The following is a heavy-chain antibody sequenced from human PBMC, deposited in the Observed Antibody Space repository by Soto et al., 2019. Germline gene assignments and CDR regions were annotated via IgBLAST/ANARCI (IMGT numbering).Heavy chain of an antibody. CDR1: GYTFNRYA. D-gene: IGHD2-15*01. J-gene: IGHJ4*02. CDR2: ISTSSVDT. CDR3: ARDIQDWSGGSCGYYFDY. V-gene: IGHV1-3*04. Sequence: QVHLVQSGAEVKKPGASVKVSCKASGYTFNRYAIHWVRQAPGQSLEGMGWISTSSVDTKYSEKIQGRATSTRDTSASTAYLELGSLSSEDTAVYYCARDIQDWSGGSCGYYFDYWGQGTLVTVSA.